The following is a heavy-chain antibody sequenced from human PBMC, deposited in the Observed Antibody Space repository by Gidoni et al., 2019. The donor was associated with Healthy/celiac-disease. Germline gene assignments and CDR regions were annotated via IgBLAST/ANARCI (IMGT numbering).Heavy chain of an antibody. V-gene: IGHV3-21*01. CDR2: ISSSSSYI. Sequence: EVQLVESGGGLVKPGGSLSISCAASGFPFSSYSMNWVRQAPGKGLEWVSSISSSSSYIYYADSVKCRFTIYRDNAKNSLYLQMNSLRAEDTAVYYCARYCSGGSCYFGWGQGTLVTVSA. CDR1: GFPFSSYS. D-gene: IGHD2-15*01. J-gene: IGHJ4*02. CDR3: ARYCSGGSCYFG.